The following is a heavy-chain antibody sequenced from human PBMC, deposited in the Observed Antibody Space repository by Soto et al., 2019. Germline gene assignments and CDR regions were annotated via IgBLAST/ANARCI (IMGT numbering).Heavy chain of an antibody. D-gene: IGHD2-15*01. V-gene: IGHV3-23*01. CDR1: GFTFSSYA. Sequence: GGSLRLSCAASGFTFSSYAISWVRQAPGKGLEWVSAISGSGGSTYYADSVKGRFTISRDNSKNTLYLQMNSLRAEDTAVYYCAKDRLDIVVVVAADLDYWGQGTLVTVSS. CDR2: ISGSGGST. J-gene: IGHJ4*02. CDR3: AKDRLDIVVVVAADLDY.